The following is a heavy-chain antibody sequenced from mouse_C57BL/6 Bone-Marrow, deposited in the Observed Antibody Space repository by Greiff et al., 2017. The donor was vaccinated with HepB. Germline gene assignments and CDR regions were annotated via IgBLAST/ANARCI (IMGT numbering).Heavy chain of an antibody. D-gene: IGHD4-1*01. V-gene: IGHV5-17*01. CDR1: GFTFSDYG. J-gene: IGHJ3*01. CDR3: ARENWDDWFAY. Sequence: EVQLVESGGGLVKPGGSLKLSCAASGFTFSDYGMHWVRQAPEKGLEWVAYISSGSSTIYYADTVKGRFTIPRDNAKNTLFLQMTSLRSEDTAMYYCARENWDDWFAYWGQGTLVTVSA. CDR2: ISSGSSTI.